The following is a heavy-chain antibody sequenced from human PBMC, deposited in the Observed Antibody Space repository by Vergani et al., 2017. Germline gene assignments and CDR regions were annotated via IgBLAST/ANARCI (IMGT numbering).Heavy chain of an antibody. J-gene: IGHJ5*01. Sequence: EVQLVESGGGSVQSGGSLRLSCVASGFSFNTYWMHWVRQVPGKGLMWVARIDEYGNRATYGDFETGRITISRDNAKNTVFLQMNNLRADDAGVYYCVRTEYCTGIACNTRFDSWGQGALVTVSS. CDR3: VRTEYCTGIACNTRFDS. V-gene: IGHV3-74*03. CDR1: GFSFNTYW. D-gene: IGHD2-8*02. CDR2: IDEYGNRA.